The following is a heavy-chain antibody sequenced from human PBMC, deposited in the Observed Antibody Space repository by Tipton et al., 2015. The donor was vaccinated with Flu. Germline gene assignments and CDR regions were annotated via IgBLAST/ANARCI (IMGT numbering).Heavy chain of an antibody. D-gene: IGHD2-2*01. CDR1: GYSFTRNY. V-gene: IGHV1-2*04. CDR3: ARPGGPAAINPFSYFDF. Sequence: QSGAEVKKPGASVKVSCKASGYSFTRNYMHWVRQAPGQGLEWMGWIDPHSGATKYAQKFEDWVTMTRDTSISTVYMELRGLKSDDTAVYYCARPGGPAAINPFSYFDFWGQGTLVTVSS. J-gene: IGHJ4*02. CDR2: IDPHSGAT.